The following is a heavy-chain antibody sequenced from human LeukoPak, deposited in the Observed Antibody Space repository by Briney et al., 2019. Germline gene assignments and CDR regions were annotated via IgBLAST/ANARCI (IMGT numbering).Heavy chain of an antibody. J-gene: IGHJ3*01. CDR2: IYWDDDK. V-gene: IGHV2-5*02. CDR3: XXTRSXGXXXXXXV. Sequence: GPMLVKPTQTLTLTCSFSGFSLSTSEVGVGWIRQPPGKALEWLALIYWDDDKRFSRSLKSRLTITKDTAKNQVVLTLSNMDXVXXXXXXXXXTRSXGXXXXXXVWGQGTMVTVSS. D-gene: IGHD3-22*01. CDR1: GFSLSTSEVG.